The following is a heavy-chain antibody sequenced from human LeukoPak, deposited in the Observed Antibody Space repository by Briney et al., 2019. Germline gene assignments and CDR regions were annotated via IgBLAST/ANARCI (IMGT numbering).Heavy chain of an antibody. V-gene: IGHV4-34*01. J-gene: IGHJ4*02. CDR2: INHSGST. Sequence: SGTLSLTCAVYGGSFSGYYWSWLRQPPGKGLEWIGEINHSGSTNYNPSLKSRVTISVDTSKNQFSLKLSSVTAAGTAVYYCAALYGSGQHNDYWGQGTLVTVSS. D-gene: IGHD3-10*01. CDR1: GGSFSGYY. CDR3: AALYGSGQHNDY.